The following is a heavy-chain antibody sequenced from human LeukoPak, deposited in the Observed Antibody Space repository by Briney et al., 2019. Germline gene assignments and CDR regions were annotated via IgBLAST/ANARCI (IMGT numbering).Heavy chain of an antibody. CDR1: GGSISTYY. D-gene: IGHD1-7*01. CDR2: IDYSGNT. J-gene: IGHJ3*02. Sequence: SETLSLTCTVSGGSISTYYWSWIRQPPGKGLEWIAYIDYSGNTNYNPSLKSRVTISVDTSKNQFSLRLSSVTAADTAVYYCARDRRRELLHAFDIWGQGTMVTVSS. V-gene: IGHV4-59*01. CDR3: ARDRRRELLHAFDI.